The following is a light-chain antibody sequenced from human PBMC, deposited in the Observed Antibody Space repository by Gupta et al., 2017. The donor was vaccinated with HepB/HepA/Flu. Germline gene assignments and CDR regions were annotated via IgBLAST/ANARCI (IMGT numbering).Light chain of an antibody. V-gene: IGLV3-19*01. J-gene: IGLJ3*02. Sequence: SSELTQDPAFSVALGQTVRITCQGASLRSCYASWYHQKTGQASGLVIYGKNNRLLGNPERVSGSSSGNTATVTITGAQSEEEVDYYCNSRDRRGNHLRVFGGGTKLTVL. CDR3: NSRDRRGNHLRV. CDR1: SLRSCY. CDR2: GKN.